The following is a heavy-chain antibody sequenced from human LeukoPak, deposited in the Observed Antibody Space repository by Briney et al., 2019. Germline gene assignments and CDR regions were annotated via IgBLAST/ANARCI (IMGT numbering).Heavy chain of an antibody. J-gene: IGHJ4*02. CDR3: ARAHYDSSGYYFHY. Sequence: SVKVSCKASGYTFTSYYMHWVRQAPGQGLEWMGGIIPIFGTANYAQKFQGRVTITTDESTSTAYMELSSLRSEDTAVYYCARAHYDSSGYYFHYWGQGTLVTVSS. CDR2: IIPIFGTA. CDR1: GYTFTSYY. V-gene: IGHV1-69*05. D-gene: IGHD3-22*01.